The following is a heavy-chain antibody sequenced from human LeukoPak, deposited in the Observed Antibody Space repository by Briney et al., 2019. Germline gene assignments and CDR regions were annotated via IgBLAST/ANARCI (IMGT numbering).Heavy chain of an antibody. J-gene: IGHJ6*03. CDR1: GGSFSGYY. Sequence: SETLSLTCAVYGGSFSGYYWSWIRQPPGKGLEWIGEINHSGSTNYNPSLKSRVTISVDTSKNQFSLKLSSVTAADTAVYYCARRGSGSWGVYYYYYMDVWGKGTTVTISS. CDR2: INHSGST. CDR3: ARRGSGSWGVYYYYYMDV. D-gene: IGHD6-13*01. V-gene: IGHV4-34*01.